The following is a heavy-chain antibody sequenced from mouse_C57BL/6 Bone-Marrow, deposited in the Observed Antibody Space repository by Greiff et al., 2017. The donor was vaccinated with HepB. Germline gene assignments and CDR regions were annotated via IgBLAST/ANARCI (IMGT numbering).Heavy chain of an antibody. CDR3: SSEKHTTVVAYYFGY. Sequence: EVKVVESGGGLVKPGGSLKLSCAASGFTFSSYAMSWVRQTPEKRLEWVATISDGGSNTYYPDNVKGRFTISRDNAKNNLYLQMRHLKSEDTAMYFYSSEKHTTVVAYYFGYWGQGTTLTVSS. J-gene: IGHJ2*01. CDR2: ISDGGSNT. D-gene: IGHD1-1*01. CDR1: GFTFSSYA. V-gene: IGHV5-4*03.